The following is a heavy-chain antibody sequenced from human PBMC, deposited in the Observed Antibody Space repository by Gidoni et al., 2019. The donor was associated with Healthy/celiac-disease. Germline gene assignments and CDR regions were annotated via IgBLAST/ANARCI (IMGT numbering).Heavy chain of an antibody. Sequence: EVQLVESGGGLVKPGGSLRLSCAASGFTFSSYSLNWVRQAPGKGLEWDSSISSSSSYIYYADSVKGRFTISRDNAKNSLYLQMNSLRAEDTAVYYCARGRQGLDYWGQGTLVTVSS. V-gene: IGHV3-21*01. CDR1: GFTFSSYS. J-gene: IGHJ4*02. CDR2: ISSSSSYI. CDR3: ARGRQGLDY.